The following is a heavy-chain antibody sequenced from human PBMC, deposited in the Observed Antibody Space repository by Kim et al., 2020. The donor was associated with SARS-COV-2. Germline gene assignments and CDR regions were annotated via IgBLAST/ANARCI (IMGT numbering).Heavy chain of an antibody. Sequence: SETLSLTCTVSGGSISSYYWSWIRQPPGKGLEWIGYIYYSGSTNYNPSLKSRVTISVDTSKNQFSLKLSSVTAADTAVYYCARHYDFWSGSPQSYFDYWGQGTLVTVSS. CDR1: GGSISSYY. CDR2: IYYSGST. CDR3: ARHYDFWSGSPQSYFDY. D-gene: IGHD3-3*01. V-gene: IGHV4-59*08. J-gene: IGHJ4*02.